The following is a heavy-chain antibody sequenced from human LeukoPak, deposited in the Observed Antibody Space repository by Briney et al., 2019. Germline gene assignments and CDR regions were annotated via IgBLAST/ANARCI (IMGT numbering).Heavy chain of an antibody. J-gene: IGHJ5*02. D-gene: IGHD6-13*01. Sequence: PSETLSLTCAVSGGSISSGGYSWSWIRQPPGKGLEWIGYIYHSGSTYYNPSLKSRVTISVDRSKNQFSLKLSSVTAADTAVYYCARVAAGTGWWFDPWGQGTLVTVSS. CDR2: IYHSGST. CDR3: ARVAAGTGWWFDP. CDR1: GGSISSGGYS. V-gene: IGHV4-30-2*01.